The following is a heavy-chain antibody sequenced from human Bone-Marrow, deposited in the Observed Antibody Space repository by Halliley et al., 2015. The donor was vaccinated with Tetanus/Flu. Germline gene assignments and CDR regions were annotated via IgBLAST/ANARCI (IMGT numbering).Heavy chain of an antibody. D-gene: IGHD5-18*01. CDR2: IIPIFGTA. Sequence: QVQLVQSGAEVKKPGSSVKVSCKASGGTFSSYAISWVRQAPGQGLEWMGGIIPIFGTANYAQKFQGRVTITADESTSTAYMELSSLRSEDTAVYYCARGILYSYGEDGYGMDVWGQGTTVTVSS. CDR3: ARGILYSYGEDGYGMDV. J-gene: IGHJ6*02. CDR1: GGTFSSYA. V-gene: IGHV1-69*12.